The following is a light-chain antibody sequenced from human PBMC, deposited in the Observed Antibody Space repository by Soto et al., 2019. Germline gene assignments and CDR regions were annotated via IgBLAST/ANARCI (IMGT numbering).Light chain of an antibody. Sequence: IVLTQSPGTLSLSPGERATLSCRASQSVSSNYLAWYQQKPGQAPRLLIYGASSRATGIPDRFSGSGSGTDFTLTISRLEPEDFAVYYCQQFGSSPYTFGQGTMLEIK. J-gene: IGKJ2*01. CDR2: GAS. CDR3: QQFGSSPYT. CDR1: QSVSSNY. V-gene: IGKV3-20*01.